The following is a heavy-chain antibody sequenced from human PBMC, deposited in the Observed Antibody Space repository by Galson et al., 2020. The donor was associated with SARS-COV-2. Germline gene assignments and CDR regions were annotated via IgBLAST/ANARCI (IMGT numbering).Heavy chain of an antibody. CDR3: ARGLIDCSGGSCYFENWFDP. D-gene: IGHD2-15*01. Sequence: ASVKVSCKASGYTFTGYYMHWVRQAPGQGLEWMGRINPNSGGTNYAQKFQGRVTMTRDTSISTAYMELSRLRSDDTAVYYCARGLIDCSGGSCYFENWFDPWGQGTLVTVSS. CDR1: GYTFTGYY. J-gene: IGHJ5*02. CDR2: INPNSGGT. V-gene: IGHV1-2*06.